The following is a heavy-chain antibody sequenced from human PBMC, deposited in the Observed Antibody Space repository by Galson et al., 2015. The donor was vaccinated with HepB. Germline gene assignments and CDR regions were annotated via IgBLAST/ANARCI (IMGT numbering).Heavy chain of an antibody. CDR2: IT. D-gene: IGHD6-19*01. Sequence: ITYYAGSVKGRFTISRDNSRNTLYLQMTNLRADDTAIYYCARDWNRASNSGWGDYWGRGTLVTVSS. J-gene: IGHJ4*02. V-gene: IGHV3-NL1*01. CDR3: ARDWNRASNSGWGDY.